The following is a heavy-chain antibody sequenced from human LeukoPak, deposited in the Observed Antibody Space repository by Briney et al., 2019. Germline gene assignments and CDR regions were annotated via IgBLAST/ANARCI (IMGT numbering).Heavy chain of an antibody. D-gene: IGHD2-15*01. V-gene: IGHV1-69*01. CDR1: GGTFSSYA. CDR2: VIPIFGAA. J-gene: IGHJ3*02. CDR3: ARDRAGYCSGGSCTRGYAFDI. Sequence: GASVKVSCKASGGTFSSYAISWVRQAPGQGLEWMGGVIPIFGAANYAQKFQGRVTITADESTSTAYMELSSLRSEDTAVYYCARDRAGYCSGGSCTRGYAFDIWGQGTMVTVSS.